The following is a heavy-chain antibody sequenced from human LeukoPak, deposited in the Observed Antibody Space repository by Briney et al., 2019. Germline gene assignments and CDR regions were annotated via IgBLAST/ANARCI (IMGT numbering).Heavy chain of an antibody. CDR1: GFTVSQSY. V-gene: IGHV3-53*01. D-gene: IGHD5-12*01. CDR3: ARDGAIVAGTAQH. J-gene: IGHJ1*01. Sequence: GGSLRLSCAASGFTVSQSYMSWVRQAPGKGLEWVSIIYAGGNTYYVDSVKGRFTISRDTSNNTAYLEMNSLRVEDTAIYYCARDGAIVAGTAQHWGQGALVTVSS. CDR2: IYAGGNT.